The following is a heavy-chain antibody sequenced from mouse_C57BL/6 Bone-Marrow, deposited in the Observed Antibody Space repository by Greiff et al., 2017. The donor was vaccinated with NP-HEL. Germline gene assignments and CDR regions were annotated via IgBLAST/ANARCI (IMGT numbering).Heavy chain of an antibody. CDR3: ARHGSSYDY. D-gene: IGHD1-1*01. CDR1: GFTFSDYY. V-gene: IGHV5-12*01. J-gene: IGHJ2*01. Sequence: EVHLVESGGGLVQPGGSLKLSCAASGFTFSDYYMYWVRQTPEKRLEWVAYISNGGGSTYYPDTVKGRFTISRDNAKNTLYLQMSRLKSEDTAMYYCARHGSSYDYWGQGTTLTVSS. CDR2: ISNGGGST.